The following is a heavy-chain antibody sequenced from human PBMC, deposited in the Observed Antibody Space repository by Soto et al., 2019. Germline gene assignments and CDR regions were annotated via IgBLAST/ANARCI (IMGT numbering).Heavy chain of an antibody. CDR2: IIPIFGTA. V-gene: IGHV1-69*13. Sequence: SVKVSCKASGGTFSSYAISWVRQAPGQGLEWMGGIIPIFGTANYAQKFQGRVTITADESTSTAYMELSSLRSEDTAVYYCAGSGTAMVIYFDYWGQGTLVTVSS. J-gene: IGHJ4*02. D-gene: IGHD5-18*01. CDR3: AGSGTAMVIYFDY. CDR1: GGTFSSYA.